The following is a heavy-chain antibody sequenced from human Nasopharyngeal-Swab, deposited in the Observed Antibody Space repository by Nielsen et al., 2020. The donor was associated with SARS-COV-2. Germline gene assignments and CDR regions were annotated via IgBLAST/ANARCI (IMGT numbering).Heavy chain of an antibody. J-gene: IGHJ4*02. CDR3: ARHTYYYDSSGYLSLAPDY. CDR2: IYYSWST. Sequence: GSLRLSCTVSGGSISSSSYYWGWIRQPPGKGLEWIGSIYYSWSTYYNPSLKSRVTISVDTSKNQFSLKLSSVTAADTAVYYCARHTYYYDSSGYLSLAPDYWGRGTLVTVSS. CDR1: GGSISSSSYY. V-gene: IGHV4-39*01. D-gene: IGHD3-22*01.